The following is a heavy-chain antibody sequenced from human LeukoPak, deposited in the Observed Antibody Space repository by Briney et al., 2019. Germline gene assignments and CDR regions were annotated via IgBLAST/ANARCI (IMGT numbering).Heavy chain of an antibody. CDR2: ISSSSSYI. CDR3: AKASAMIVVVSKHFDY. V-gene: IGHV3-21*04. J-gene: IGHJ4*02. CDR1: GFTFSSYS. D-gene: IGHD3-22*01. Sequence: GGSLRLSCAASGFTFSSYSMNWVRQAPGKGLEWVSSISSSSSYIYYADSVKGRFTISRDNAKNSLYLQMNSLRAEDTAVYYCAKASAMIVVVSKHFDYWGQGTLVTVSS.